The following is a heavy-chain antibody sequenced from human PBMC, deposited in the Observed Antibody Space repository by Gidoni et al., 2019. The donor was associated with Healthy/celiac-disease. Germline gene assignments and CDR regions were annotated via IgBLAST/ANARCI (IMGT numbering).Heavy chain of an antibody. Sequence: QVQLQESGPGLVKPSHTLSLPCPVSGGSISRGSYYWSWIRQPAGKGLEWIGRIYTSGSTNYNPSLKSRVTISVDTSKNQFSLKLSSVTAADTAVYYCASFTLTPPYYYYGMDVWGQGTTVTVSS. J-gene: IGHJ6*02. CDR2: IYTSGST. CDR1: GGSISRGSYY. D-gene: IGHD2-15*01. CDR3: ASFTLTPPYYYYGMDV. V-gene: IGHV4-61*02.